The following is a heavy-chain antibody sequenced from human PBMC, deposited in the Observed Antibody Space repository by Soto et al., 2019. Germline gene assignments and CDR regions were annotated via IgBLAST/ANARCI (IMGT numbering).Heavy chain of an antibody. J-gene: IGHJ5*02. V-gene: IGHV3-43*01. CDR3: AKDIAYRGYGGFDP. CDR2: ISWDGYST. Sequence: GGSHRLSCAASGFPCVDYTMHWVRQATGEGLEWVSLISWDGYSTYYTDSVKGRFTISRDNSRNSLYLQMNSLRTEDTALYYCAKDIAYRGYGGFDPWGLGTLVTVSS. D-gene: IGHD5-12*01. CDR1: GFPCVDYT.